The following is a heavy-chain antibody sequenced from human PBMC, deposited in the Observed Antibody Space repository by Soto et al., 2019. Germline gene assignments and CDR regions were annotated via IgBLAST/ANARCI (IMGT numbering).Heavy chain of an antibody. V-gene: IGHV1-69*02. D-gene: IGHD3-22*01. CDR2: IIPLLGIA. CDR1: GGTFSSYT. J-gene: IGHJ5*02. CDR3: AGSDTSCYYPEP. Sequence: QVQLVQSGAEVKKPGSSVKVSCKASGGTFSSYTISWVRQAPGQGLEWMGRIIPLLGIANYEQQFQGRVTIPAAESTSTAYMELSSLRAEDTAVYFCAGSDTSCYYPEPWGQGTLVTVSS.